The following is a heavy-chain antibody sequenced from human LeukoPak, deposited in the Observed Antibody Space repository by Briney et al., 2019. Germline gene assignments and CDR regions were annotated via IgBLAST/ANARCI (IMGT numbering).Heavy chain of an antibody. CDR2: ISSSSSYI. Sequence: GGSLRLSCPASGFTFSSYAMHWVRQAPGKGLEWVSSISSSSSYIYYADSVKGRFTISRDNAKNSLYLQMNSLRSEDTAVYYCARDLSCSGGSCYSMGFLDPWGQGTLVTVSS. CDR3: ARDLSCSGGSCYSMGFLDP. J-gene: IGHJ5*02. V-gene: IGHV3-21*04. D-gene: IGHD2-15*01. CDR1: GFTFSSYA.